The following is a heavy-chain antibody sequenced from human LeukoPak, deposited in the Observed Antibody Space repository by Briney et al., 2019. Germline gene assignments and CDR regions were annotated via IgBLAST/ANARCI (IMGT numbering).Heavy chain of an antibody. CDR3: ARVAGRWTRPLIVGAAAWYFDL. Sequence: PSETLSLTCAVYGGSFSGYYWSWIRQPPGKGLEWIGEINHSGSTNYNPSLKSRVTISVDTSKNQFSLKLSSVTAADTAVYYCARVAGRWTRPLIVGAAAWYFDLWGRGTLVTVSS. V-gene: IGHV4-34*01. CDR1: GGSFSGYY. CDR2: INHSGST. J-gene: IGHJ2*01. D-gene: IGHD1-26*01.